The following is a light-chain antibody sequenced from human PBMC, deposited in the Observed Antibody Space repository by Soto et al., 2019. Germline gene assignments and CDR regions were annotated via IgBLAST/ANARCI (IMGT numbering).Light chain of an antibody. Sequence: DIVMTQSPDSLAVSLGERATINCKSSQDILYSSNNKNYLAWYQQKPGQPPQMLIYWASTRESGVPDRFSGSGSGTDFTLTISGLQAEDVAVYYCQQYYSTPYTLGQGTKVEI. V-gene: IGKV4-1*01. CDR3: QQYYSTPYT. J-gene: IGKJ2*01. CDR2: WAS. CDR1: QDILYSSNNKNY.